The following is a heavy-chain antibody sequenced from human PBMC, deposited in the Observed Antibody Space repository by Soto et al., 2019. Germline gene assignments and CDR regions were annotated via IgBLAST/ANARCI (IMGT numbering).Heavy chain of an antibody. V-gene: IGHV3-30*18. CDR2: ISYDGRNK. D-gene: IGHD6-19*01. Sequence: QVQLVESGGGGVQPGRSLRLSCAASGFTFSSYGMHWVRQAPGKGLEWVAVISYDGRNKYYADSVKGRFTISRDNSKNTLYLQMSSLIPEDTAVYYCVKDGSSGWPYYYGMDVWGQGTTVTVSS. CDR3: VKDGSSGWPYYYGMDV. CDR1: GFTFSSYG. J-gene: IGHJ6*02.